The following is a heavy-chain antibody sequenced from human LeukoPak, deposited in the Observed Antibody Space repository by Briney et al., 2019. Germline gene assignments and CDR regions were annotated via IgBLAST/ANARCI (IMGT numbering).Heavy chain of an antibody. J-gene: IGHJ6*01. Sequence: GGSLRLSCAASGFTFSSYAMSWVRQAPGKGLEWVSAISGSGGSTYYADSAKGRFTISRVNSKNTLYMQMNSLRAEDTAVYYCAKDRIVGATFYYYYGMDVWGQGSTVSVCS. D-gene: IGHD1-26*01. CDR1: GFTFSSYA. CDR3: AKDRIVGATFYYYYGMDV. CDR2: ISGSGGST. V-gene: IGHV3-23*01.